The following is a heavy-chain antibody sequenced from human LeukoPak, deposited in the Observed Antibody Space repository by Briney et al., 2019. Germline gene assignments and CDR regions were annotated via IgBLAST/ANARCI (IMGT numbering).Heavy chain of an antibody. CDR2: IYYSGST. CDR3: ARSPTLYFGADY. CDR1: GGSIGIYY. V-gene: IGHV4-59*01. Sequence: TSETLSLTCSVSGGSIGIYYWSWIRQPPGKGLEWIGYIYYSGSTNYNPSLKSRVTISVDTSKNQFSLKLSSVTAADTAVYYCARSPTLYFGADYWGQGTLVTVSS. D-gene: IGHD3-10*01. J-gene: IGHJ4*02.